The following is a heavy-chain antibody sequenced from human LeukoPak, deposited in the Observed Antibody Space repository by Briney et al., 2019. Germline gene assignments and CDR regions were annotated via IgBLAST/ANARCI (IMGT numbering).Heavy chain of an antibody. CDR3: ARDREWELLCYFDY. Sequence: ASVKVSCKASGYTFTGYYMHWVRQAPGQGLEWMGWINPNSGGTNYAQKFQGRVTMTRDTSISTAYMELSRLRSDDTAVYCCARDREWELLCYFDYWGQGTLVTVSS. CDR1: GYTFTGYY. CDR2: INPNSGGT. J-gene: IGHJ4*02. V-gene: IGHV1-2*02. D-gene: IGHD1-26*01.